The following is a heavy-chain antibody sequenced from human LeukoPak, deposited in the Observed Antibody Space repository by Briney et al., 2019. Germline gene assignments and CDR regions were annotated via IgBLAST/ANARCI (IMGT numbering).Heavy chain of an antibody. CDR2: IYYSGST. CDR1: GGSISSSSYY. D-gene: IGHD6-19*01. CDR3: ARHEYRVAVPGTGWFDP. V-gene: IGHV4-39*01. J-gene: IGHJ5*02. Sequence: SETLSLTCTVSGGSISSSSYYWGWIRRPPGKGLEWIGSIYYSGSTYYNPSLKSRVTISVDTSKNQFSLKLSSVTAADTAVYYCARHEYRVAVPGTGWFDPWGQGTLVTVSS.